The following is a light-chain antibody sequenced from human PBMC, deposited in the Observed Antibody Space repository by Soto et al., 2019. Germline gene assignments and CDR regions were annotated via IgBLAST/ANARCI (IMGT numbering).Light chain of an antibody. CDR3: QQYNNLPPYT. CDR2: GAS. CDR1: QSVNNN. V-gene: IGKV3-15*01. J-gene: IGKJ2*01. Sequence: EIILTQSPASLSVSPGERATLSCRASQSVNNNLAWYQQKPGQAPRLLIYGASTRATGIPGRFRGSGSGTEFTLTITRLQSDDFAVYFCQQYNNLPPYTFGQGTKLEIK.